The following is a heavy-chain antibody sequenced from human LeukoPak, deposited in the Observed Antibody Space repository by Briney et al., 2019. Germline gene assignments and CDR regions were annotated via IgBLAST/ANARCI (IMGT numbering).Heavy chain of an antibody. J-gene: IGHJ4*02. CDR2: ISNTGSTI. Sequence: PGGSLRLSCAASGFTFSYYDMNWVRQAPGKGLEWVSYISNTGSTIYSAYSVKVRFTISRDNAKNTQYLQLNMLIPNNTAVYYCAGLWCLRWGELSADQSIDYWGQGTHVTVSS. CDR1: GFTFSYYD. D-gene: IGHD3-16*02. V-gene: IGHV3-48*03. CDR3: AGLWCLRWGELSADQSIDY.